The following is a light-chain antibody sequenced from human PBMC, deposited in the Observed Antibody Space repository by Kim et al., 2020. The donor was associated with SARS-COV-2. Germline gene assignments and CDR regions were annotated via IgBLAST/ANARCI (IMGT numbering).Light chain of an antibody. CDR1: QSISSH. V-gene: IGKV1-39*01. J-gene: IGKJ3*01. CDR3: QQSYITPFT. Sequence: DIQMTQSPASLSASVGDRVTITCRTTQSISSHLNWYQQKPGRAPKLLISAASTLQGGVPSRFSGSGSETDFTLTISSLQPEDFATYFCQQSYITPFTFGPGTKVDIK. CDR2: AAS.